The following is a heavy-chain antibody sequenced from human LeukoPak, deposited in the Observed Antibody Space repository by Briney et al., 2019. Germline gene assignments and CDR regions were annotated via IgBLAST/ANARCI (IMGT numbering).Heavy chain of an antibody. CDR1: KFTFISYN. J-gene: IGHJ4*02. Sequence: GGALRLSCVGSKFTFISYNMNWVRQAPGKGLEWVSIISGSSTYIYYADSVKGRFTISRDNDKNTLYLQLNNLTPEEKAVYYCAREMFWSGYFSNLHFDYWGQATMVTVSS. D-gene: IGHD5-12*01. CDR2: ISGSSTYI. CDR3: AREMFWSGYFSNLHFDY. V-gene: IGHV3-21*01.